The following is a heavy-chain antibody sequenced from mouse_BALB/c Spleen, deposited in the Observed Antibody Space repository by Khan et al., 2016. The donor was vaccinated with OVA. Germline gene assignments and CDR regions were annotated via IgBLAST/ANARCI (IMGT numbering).Heavy chain of an antibody. D-gene: IGHD1-2*01. J-gene: IGHJ3*01. CDR1: GFSLTDYG. Sequence: QVQLKESGPGLVAPSQNLSITCTVSGFSLTDYGVNWVRQPPGKGLEWLGMIWGDGSTDYNSALKSRLSIIKDNSKSQVFLKMNSLQTDDTARYYCARDLRLGGFADWGQGTLVTVSA. CDR2: IWGDGST. V-gene: IGHV2-6-7*01. CDR3: ARDLRLGGFAD.